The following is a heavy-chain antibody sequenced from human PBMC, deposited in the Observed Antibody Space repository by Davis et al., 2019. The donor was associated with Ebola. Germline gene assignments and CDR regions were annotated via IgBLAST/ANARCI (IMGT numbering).Heavy chain of an antibody. V-gene: IGHV1-69*06. D-gene: IGHD4-17*01. CDR3: ARSTDGDYPYYYYYYGMDV. J-gene: IGHJ6*02. CDR2: IIPIFGTA. CDR1: GGTFSSYA. Sequence: SVKVSCKASGGTFSSYAISWVRQAPGQGLEWLGGIIPIFGTANYAQKFQGRVTLTADKSTSTAYMELSSLRSEDTAVYYWARSTDGDYPYYYYYYGMDVWGQGTTVTVSS.